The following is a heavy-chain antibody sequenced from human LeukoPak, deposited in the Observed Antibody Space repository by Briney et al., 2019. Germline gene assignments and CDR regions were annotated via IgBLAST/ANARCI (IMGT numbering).Heavy chain of an antibody. CDR3: ARVKRRGYYDSSGYYPQRLYYFDY. Sequence: SETLSLTCTVSGGSVSSGSYYWSWIRQPPGKGLEWIGYIYYSGSTNYNPSLKSRVTISVDTSKNQFSLKLSSVTAADTAVYYCARVKRRGYYDSSGYYPQRLYYFDYWGQGTLVTVSS. CDR1: GGSVSSGSYY. CDR2: IYYSGST. J-gene: IGHJ4*02. D-gene: IGHD3-22*01. V-gene: IGHV4-61*01.